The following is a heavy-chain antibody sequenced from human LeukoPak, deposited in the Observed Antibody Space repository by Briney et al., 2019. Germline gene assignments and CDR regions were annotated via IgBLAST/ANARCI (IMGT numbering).Heavy chain of an antibody. CDR3: ARVPGYGDFGFDC. V-gene: IGHV4-61*02. Sequence: SETLSLTCTVSGGSISSGSYYWSWIRQPAGKGLEWIGRIYTSGSTNYNPSLKSRVTISVDTSKNQFSLKLSSVTAADTAVYYCARVPGYGDFGFDCWGQGTLVTVSS. CDR2: IYTSGST. CDR1: GGSISSGSYY. D-gene: IGHD4-17*01. J-gene: IGHJ4*02.